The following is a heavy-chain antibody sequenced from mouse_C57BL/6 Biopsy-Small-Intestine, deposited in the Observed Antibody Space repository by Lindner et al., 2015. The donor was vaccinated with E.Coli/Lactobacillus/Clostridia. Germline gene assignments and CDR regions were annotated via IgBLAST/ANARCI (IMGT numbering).Heavy chain of an antibody. J-gene: IGHJ2*01. CDR1: GYTFTNYW. V-gene: IGHV1-63*01. CDR2: IYPGGGYT. Sequence: VQLQESGTELVRPGTSVKMSCKASGYTFTNYWIGWAKQRPGHGLEWIGDIYPGGGYTNYNEKFKGKATLTADKSSSTAYMQFSSLTSEDSAIYYCARERGDYFDYWSQGTTLTVSS. CDR3: ARERGDYFDY.